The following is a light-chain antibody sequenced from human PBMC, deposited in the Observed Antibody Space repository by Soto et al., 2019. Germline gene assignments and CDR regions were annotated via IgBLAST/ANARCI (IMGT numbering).Light chain of an antibody. CDR2: GAS. J-gene: IGKJ2*01. CDR1: QSVSGSY. CDR3: QQYGSSPGT. V-gene: IGKV3-20*01. Sequence: EIVLTQSPGTLSLSPGERATLSCRASQSVSGSYLAWNQQKPGQAPRLLIYGASSRATGIPDRFSGSGSGTDFTLTISSLEPEYFAMYYCQQYGSSPGTFGQGTKLEIK.